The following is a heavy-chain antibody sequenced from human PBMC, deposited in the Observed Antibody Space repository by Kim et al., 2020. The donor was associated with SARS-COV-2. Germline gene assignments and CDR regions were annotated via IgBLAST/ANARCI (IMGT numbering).Heavy chain of an antibody. V-gene: IGHV3-30*18. CDR1: GFSFNNYG. D-gene: IGHD2-15*01. Sequence: GGSLRLSCAASGFSFNNYGMHWVRQAPGKGLEWVAFISYEGSKKQYLDPLKGRFTVSRAYSKNTLYLQMNSLTAEDTAVYYCAKQGYLFELNTYYGMDLWGQGNTFTVSS. J-gene: IGHJ6*02. CDR3: AKQGYLFELNTYYGMDL. CDR2: ISYEGSKK.